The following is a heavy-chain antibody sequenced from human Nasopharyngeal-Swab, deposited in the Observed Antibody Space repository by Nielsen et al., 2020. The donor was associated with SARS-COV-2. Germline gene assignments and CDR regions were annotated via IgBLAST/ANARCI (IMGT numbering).Heavy chain of an antibody. CDR1: GGSISSYY. Sequence: SETLSLTCTVSGGSISSYYWSWIRQPPGKGLEWIGYIYYSGSTNYNPSLKSRVTISVDTSKNQFSLKLSSVTAADTAVYYCARLLAVAGTYDYWGQGTLVTVPS. D-gene: IGHD6-19*01. V-gene: IGHV4-59*08. CDR3: ARLLAVAGTYDY. J-gene: IGHJ4*02. CDR2: IYYSGST.